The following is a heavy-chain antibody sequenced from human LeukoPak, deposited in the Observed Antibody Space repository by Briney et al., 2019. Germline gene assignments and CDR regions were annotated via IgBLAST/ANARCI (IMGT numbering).Heavy chain of an antibody. CDR2: ISSSSSYI. Sequence: PGGSLRLSCAASGFTVSSNYMSWVRQAPGKGLEWVSSISSSSSYIYYADSVKGRFTISRDNAKNSLYLQMNSLRAEDTAVYYCARLPGIAAAGKGLLDYWGQGTLVTVSS. J-gene: IGHJ4*02. D-gene: IGHD6-13*01. CDR1: GFTVSSNY. CDR3: ARLPGIAAAGKGLLDY. V-gene: IGHV3-21*01.